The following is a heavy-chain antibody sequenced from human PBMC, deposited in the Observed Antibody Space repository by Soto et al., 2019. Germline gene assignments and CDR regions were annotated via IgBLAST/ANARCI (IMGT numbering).Heavy chain of an antibody. J-gene: IGHJ6*01. CDR2: IKSKTDGGKT. V-gene: IGHV3-15*01. CDR3: TARFLQFLRTMDV. CDR1: GFTFINAW. Sequence: VQLVESGGGLVKPGGSLRRSCAVSGFTFINAWMSWVRQAPGKGLEWVGRIKSKTDGGKTDYAAPVKGRFTISRDDSQNTLYLQINSLKTGDTAVYYCTARFLQFLRTMDVWGQGTTVTVSS. D-gene: IGHD3-3*01.